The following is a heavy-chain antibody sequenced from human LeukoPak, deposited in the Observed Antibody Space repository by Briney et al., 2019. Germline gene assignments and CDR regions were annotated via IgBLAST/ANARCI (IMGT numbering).Heavy chain of an antibody. D-gene: IGHD3-10*01. CDR1: GDSISSGGHY. CDR2: IYHSGST. CDR3: ARGGTDSGNYYGDAFDI. V-gene: IGHV4-30-2*01. Sequence: SQTLSLTCNVSGDSISSGGHYWTWIRQPPGKGLEWIGYIYHSGSTYYIPSLRSRVTMSVDKSKNHFSLKLNSVTVADTAVYYCARGGTDSGNYYGDAFDIWGQGTMVTVSS. J-gene: IGHJ3*02.